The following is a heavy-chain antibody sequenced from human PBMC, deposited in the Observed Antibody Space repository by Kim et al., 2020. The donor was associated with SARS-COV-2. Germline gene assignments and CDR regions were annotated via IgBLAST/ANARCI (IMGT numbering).Heavy chain of an antibody. CDR3: ARDMTY. CDR2: ISGSGSDI. D-gene: IGHD3-16*01. J-gene: IGHJ4*02. V-gene: IGHV3-11*04. CDR1: GFTFNDYY. Sequence: GGSLRLSCAASGFTFNDYYMHWVRQAPGKGLEWMSYISGSGSDIYHADSVKGRFTISRDNSKKSLYLQMNSLRAEDTAVYYCARDMTYSGERTLVAVSS.